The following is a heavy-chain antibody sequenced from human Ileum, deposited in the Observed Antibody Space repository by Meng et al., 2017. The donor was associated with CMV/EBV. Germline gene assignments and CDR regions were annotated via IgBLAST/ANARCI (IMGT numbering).Heavy chain of an antibody. J-gene: IGHJ5*02. CDR2: IKEDGSEK. Sequence: GGSLRLSCAVSGFTFNNHAMHWVRQAPGKGLEWVAHIKEDGSEKNYVDSVRGRFTISRDNAKSSLYLQLNSLRADDTAMYYCASHSGAWGRGTLVTVSS. D-gene: IGHD1-26*01. CDR3: ASHSGA. V-gene: IGHV3-7*01. CDR1: GFTFNNHA.